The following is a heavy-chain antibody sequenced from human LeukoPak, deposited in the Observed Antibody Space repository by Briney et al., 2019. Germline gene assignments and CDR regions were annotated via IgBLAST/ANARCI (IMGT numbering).Heavy chain of an antibody. D-gene: IGHD5-12*01. CDR3: AKALGVGYNYGH. CDR2: IAYDGSNK. Sequence: GGSLRLSCAASGFTFNTHAMHWVRQAPGKGLEWVAVIAYDGSNKLYADSVKGRFTISRDNSKNTLYLQMSSLRAEDTAVYYCAKALGVGYNYGHWGQGTLVTVSS. V-gene: IGHV3-30-3*01. J-gene: IGHJ4*02. CDR1: GFTFNTHA.